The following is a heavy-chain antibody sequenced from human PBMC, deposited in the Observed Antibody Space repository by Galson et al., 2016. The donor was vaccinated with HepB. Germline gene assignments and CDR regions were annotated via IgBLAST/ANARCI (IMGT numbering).Heavy chain of an antibody. D-gene: IGHD6-25*01. V-gene: IGHV3-74*01. CDR1: GFAFSSHW. CDR2: INSDGTIS. J-gene: IGHJ4*02. Sequence: SLRLSCAASGFAFSSHWMHWVRQDLGKGLVWVSRINSDGTISNYADSVKGRFTISRDNAKNTLYLQMNSLRAEDTAVYYCARDSRYNEHRGFDNWGQGTLVTGSS. CDR3: ARDSRYNEHRGFDN.